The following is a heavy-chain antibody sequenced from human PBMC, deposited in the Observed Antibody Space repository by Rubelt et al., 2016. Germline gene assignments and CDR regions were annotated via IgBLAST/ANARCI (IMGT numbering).Heavy chain of an antibody. CDR1: AGSFSGYY. D-gene: IGHD1-26*01. V-gene: IGHV4-34*01. J-gene: IGHJ6*02. Sequence: QVQLQQWGAGLLKPSETLSLTCAVYAGSFSGYYWSWIRQPPGKGLEWIGEINHSGSTNYNPSLKRRVTISVDTSKNQFSLKLSSVTAADTAVYYCAKLALYYYYGMDVWGQGTTVTVSS. CDR2: INHSGST. CDR3: AKLALYYYYGMDV.